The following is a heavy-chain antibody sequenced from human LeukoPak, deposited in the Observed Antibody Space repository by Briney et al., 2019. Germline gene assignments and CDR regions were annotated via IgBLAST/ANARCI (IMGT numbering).Heavy chain of an antibody. J-gene: IGHJ4*02. D-gene: IGHD1-26*01. CDR2: IYHSGST. V-gene: IGHV4-38-2*01. CDR1: GYSITSGYY. Sequence: SETLSLTCAVSGYSITSGYYWGWIRQPTGKGLEWFGSIYHSGSTYYNPSLKSRVTIAVDTSKNQFSLKLSSVTAADTAVYYCARHSVGATQYRLFDYWGQGTLVTVSS. CDR3: ARHSVGATQYRLFDY.